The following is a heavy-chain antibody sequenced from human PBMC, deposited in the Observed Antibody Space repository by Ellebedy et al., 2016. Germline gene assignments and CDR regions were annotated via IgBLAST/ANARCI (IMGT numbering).Heavy chain of an antibody. CDR3: ARDPSDSSGYLHFDY. D-gene: IGHD3-22*01. J-gene: IGHJ4*02. CDR2: ISSSSSYI. Sequence: GESLKISXAASGFTFSSYSMNWVRQAPGKGLEWVSSISSSSSYIYYADSVKGRFTISRDNAKNSLYLQMNSLRAEDTAVYYCARDPSDSSGYLHFDYWGQGTLVTVSS. CDR1: GFTFSSYS. V-gene: IGHV3-21*01.